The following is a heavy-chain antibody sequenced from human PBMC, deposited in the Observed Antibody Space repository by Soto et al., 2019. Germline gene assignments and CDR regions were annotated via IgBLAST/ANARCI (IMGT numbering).Heavy chain of an antibody. D-gene: IGHD3-16*01. Sequence: GDSLKISCKTSGYTFTNYWIASVRQMPGKGLEWVGIIYPGGPETRYSPSFPGPVSLNLRSVTAADSDTYYCARVITYHYGMDVWGQGITVTVSS. CDR1: GYTFTNYW. CDR2: IYPGGPET. J-gene: IGHJ6*02. V-gene: IGHV5-51*01. CDR3: V.